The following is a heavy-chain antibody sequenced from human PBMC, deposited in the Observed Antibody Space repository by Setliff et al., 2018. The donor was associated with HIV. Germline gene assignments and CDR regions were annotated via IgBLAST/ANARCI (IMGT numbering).Heavy chain of an antibody. CDR2: VFYSGTT. J-gene: IGHJ5*02. CDR3: VALSVVQTQAMELAWFEP. D-gene: IGHD1-26*01. V-gene: IGHV4-39*02. CDR1: GGFINTNSYY. Sequence: KSSETLSLTCNVSGGFINTNSYYWGWIRQPPGKKVEWIGNVFYSGTTYYSPSLKSRVTISVDTAKNHFSLRLSSVTAADTAVYFCVALSVVQTQAMELAWFEPWGQGTPVTVSS.